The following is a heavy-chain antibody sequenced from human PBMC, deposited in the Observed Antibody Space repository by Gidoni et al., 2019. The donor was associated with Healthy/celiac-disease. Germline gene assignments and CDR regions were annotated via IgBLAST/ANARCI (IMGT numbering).Heavy chain of an antibody. V-gene: IGHV3-23*01. Sequence: EVQLLESGGGLVQPGGSMRPSCAASGFTFSSYAMSWVRQAPGKRLAWVSAISGSGGSTYYADSVKGRFTISRDNSKNTLYLQMNSLRAEDTAVYYCAKDRGSSSWYRPEYFQHWGQGTLVTVSS. CDR1: GFTFSSYA. J-gene: IGHJ1*01. D-gene: IGHD6-13*01. CDR2: ISGSGGST. CDR3: AKDRGSSSWYRPEYFQH.